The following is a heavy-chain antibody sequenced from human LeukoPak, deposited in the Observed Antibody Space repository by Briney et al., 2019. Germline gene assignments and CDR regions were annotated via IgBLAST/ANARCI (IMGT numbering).Heavy chain of an antibody. J-gene: IGHJ5*02. CDR3: ARRNYYDSSAWFDP. CDR1: GYTFTSNW. Sequence: GESLKISCKGSGYTFTSNWIAWVRQMPGKGLEWMGIIYPGDSDTRYSPSFQGQVTISADKSISTAYLQWSSLKASDTAMYYCARRNYYDSSAWFDPWGQGTLVTVSS. V-gene: IGHV5-51*01. D-gene: IGHD3-22*01. CDR2: IYPGDSDT.